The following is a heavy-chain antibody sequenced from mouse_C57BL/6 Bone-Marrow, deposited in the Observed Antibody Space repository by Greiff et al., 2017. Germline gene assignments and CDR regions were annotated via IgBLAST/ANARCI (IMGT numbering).Heavy chain of an antibody. D-gene: IGHD6-1*01. J-gene: IGHJ4*01. V-gene: IGHV1-64*01. Sequence: QVQLQQPGAELVKPGASVKLSCKASGYTFTNYWMHWVKQRPGQGLEWIGMMYPYDGCPNYNEKFKGEATLSVDKSSSTAYMELSSLTSEDSAVYYCARSSDVDDCTLDDWGKGTSVTVSS. CDR3: ARSSDVDDCTLDD. CDR2: MYPYDGCP. CDR1: GYTFTNYW.